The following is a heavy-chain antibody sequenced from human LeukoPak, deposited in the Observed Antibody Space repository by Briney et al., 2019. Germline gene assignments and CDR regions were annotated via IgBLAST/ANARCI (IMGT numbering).Heavy chain of an antibody. Sequence: GGSLRLSCAASGFTFKTHAMSWVRQAPGKGLEWVSRIDDSGVIRSYADSVKGRFTISRDNSKMTLALQMNSLRAEDTAVYYCAKRLKRNYYYHYAMDVWGQGTTVTVSS. CDR3: AKRLKRNYYYHYAMDV. CDR1: GFTFKTHA. D-gene: IGHD3-22*01. CDR2: IDDSGVIR. J-gene: IGHJ6*02. V-gene: IGHV3-23*01.